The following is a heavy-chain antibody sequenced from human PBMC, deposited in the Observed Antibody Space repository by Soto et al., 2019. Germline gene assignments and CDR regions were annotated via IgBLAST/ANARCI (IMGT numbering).Heavy chain of an antibody. D-gene: IGHD3-16*01. CDR1: GGSISSGDYY. Sequence: TLSLTCTVSGGSISSGDYYWSWIRQPPGKGLEWIGYIYYSGSTYYNPSLKSRVTISVDTSKNQFSLKLSSVTAADTAVYYCARERLGENNWFDPWGQGTLVTVSS. CDR3: ARERLGENNWFDP. CDR2: IYYSGST. V-gene: IGHV4-30-4*01. J-gene: IGHJ5*02.